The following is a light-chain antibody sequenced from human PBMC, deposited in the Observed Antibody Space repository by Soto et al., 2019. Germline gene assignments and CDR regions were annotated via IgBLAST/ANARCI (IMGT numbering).Light chain of an antibody. Sequence: DIQMTQSPSSPSASVGDRVTITCRASRGISNYLAWYQQKPGKVPKLLIYAASTLQSGVPSRFSGSGSGTDFTLTISSLQPEDVATYYCQKYNSAPSITFGQGTRLEIK. CDR3: QKYNSAPSIT. CDR1: RGISNY. J-gene: IGKJ5*01. CDR2: AAS. V-gene: IGKV1-27*01.